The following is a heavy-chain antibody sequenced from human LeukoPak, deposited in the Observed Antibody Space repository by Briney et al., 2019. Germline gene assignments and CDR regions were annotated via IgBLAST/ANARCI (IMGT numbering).Heavy chain of an antibody. V-gene: IGHV3-11*04. J-gene: IGHJ4*02. CDR1: GFTFSNDY. Sequence: WGSLRLSCAASGFTFSNDYMNWIRQAPGKGLEWVSYISSSGSVIYYADSVKGRFTISRDNSKNSLYLQMNSLRAEDTAVYYCARDKDYFDYWGQGTLVTVSS. CDR2: ISSSGSVI. CDR3: ARDKDYFDY.